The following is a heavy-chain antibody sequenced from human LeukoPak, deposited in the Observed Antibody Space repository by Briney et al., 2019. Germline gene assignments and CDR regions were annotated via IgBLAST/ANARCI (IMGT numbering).Heavy chain of an antibody. D-gene: IGHD3-22*01. CDR2: ISYDGSNE. V-gene: IGHV3-30*18. CDR3: AKVALFSGYHPPFDY. CDR1: GFTFSSYG. Sequence: GGSLRLSCAASGFTFSSYGMHWVRQAPGKGLEWVAVISYDGSNEYYADSVKGRFTISRDNSKNTLFLQMNSLRPEDTAVYHCAKVALFSGYHPPFDYWGQGTLVTVSS. J-gene: IGHJ4*02.